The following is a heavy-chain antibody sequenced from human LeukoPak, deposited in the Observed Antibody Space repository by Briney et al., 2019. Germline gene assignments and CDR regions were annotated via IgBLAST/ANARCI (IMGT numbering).Heavy chain of an antibody. CDR2: ILSSGTT. V-gene: IGHV4-59*01. Sequence: SETLSLTCTVSGGAISSYYWSWLRLSPGKGLEWIGYILSSGTTNYNPSLKSRVTISVDTTKKQFSLKLTSVTAADTAIYFCARAPGLVISQRGNFYSYAMDVWGQGTTVTVSS. D-gene: IGHD3-9*01. J-gene: IGHJ6*02. CDR3: ARAPGLVISQRGNFYSYAMDV. CDR1: GGAISSYY.